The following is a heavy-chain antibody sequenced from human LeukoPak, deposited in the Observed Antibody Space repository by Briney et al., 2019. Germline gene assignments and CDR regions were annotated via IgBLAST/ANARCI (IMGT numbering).Heavy chain of an antibody. CDR1: GGSISSYY. D-gene: IGHD2-15*01. CDR3: ARLVVVAATPAYLFDY. V-gene: IGHV4-59*08. CDR2: IYYSGST. J-gene: IGHJ4*02. Sequence: KPSETLSLTCTVSGGSISSYYWSWIRQPPGKCLEWIGYIYYSGSTNYNPSLKSRVTISVDTSKNQFSLKLSSVTAADTAVYYCARLVVVAATPAYLFDYWGQGTLVTVSS.